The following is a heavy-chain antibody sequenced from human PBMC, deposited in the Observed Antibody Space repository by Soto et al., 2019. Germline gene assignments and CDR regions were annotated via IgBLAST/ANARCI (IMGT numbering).Heavy chain of an antibody. V-gene: IGHV3-23*01. CDR3: AKRGAYNSGWVGDIDY. CDR1: GFTFSNCA. Sequence: EVQLLESGGGLVQPGGSLRLSCAASGFTFSNCAMTWVRQAPGKGLEWVSTITNSGRSTYYADSVKGRFTISRDNSKNTLYLQMNSLRADDTAVYYCAKRGAYNSGWVGDIDYWGQGTMVTVSS. CDR2: ITNSGRST. D-gene: IGHD6-19*01. J-gene: IGHJ4*02.